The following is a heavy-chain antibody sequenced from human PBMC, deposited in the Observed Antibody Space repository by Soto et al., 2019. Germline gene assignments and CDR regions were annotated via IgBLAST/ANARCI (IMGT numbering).Heavy chain of an antibody. V-gene: IGHV1-46*01. D-gene: IGHD7-27*01. Sequence: ASVKVSCKASGHTFTGYYMHWVRQAPGQGLEWMGIINPSGGSTSYAQKFQGRVTMTRDTSTSTVYMELSSLRSEDTAVYYCARGPSNTGHFDYWGQGTLVTVSS. CDR1: GHTFTGYY. CDR3: ARGPSNTGHFDY. CDR2: INPSGGST. J-gene: IGHJ4*02.